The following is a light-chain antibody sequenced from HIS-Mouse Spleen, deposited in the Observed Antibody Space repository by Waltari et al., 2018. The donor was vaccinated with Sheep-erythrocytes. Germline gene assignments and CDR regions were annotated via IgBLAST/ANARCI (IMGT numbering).Light chain of an antibody. CDR2: DVS. J-gene: IGLJ2*01. CDR3: CSYAGSYTVV. CDR1: SSDVGGYNY. Sequence: QSALTQPRSVSGSPGQSVPISCPGTSSDVGGYNYFSWYQPHPGKAPKLMIYDVSKRPSGVPDRFSGSKSGNTASLTISGLQAEDEADYYCCSYAGSYTVVFGGGTKLTVL. V-gene: IGLV2-11*01.